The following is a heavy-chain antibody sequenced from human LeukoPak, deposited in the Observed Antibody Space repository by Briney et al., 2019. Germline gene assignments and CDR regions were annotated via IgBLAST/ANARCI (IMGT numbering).Heavy chain of an antibody. V-gene: IGHV3-30*18. CDR1: GFTFSSYG. D-gene: IGHD4-17*01. CDR3: AKEDGDPPARYYGMDV. CDR2: ISYDGSNK. J-gene: IGHJ6*02. Sequence: GRSLRLPCAASGFTFSSYGMHWVRQAPGKGLEWVAVISYDGSNKYYADSVKGRFTISRDNSKNTLYLQMNSLRAEDTAVYYCAKEDGDPPARYYGMDVWGQGTTVTVSS.